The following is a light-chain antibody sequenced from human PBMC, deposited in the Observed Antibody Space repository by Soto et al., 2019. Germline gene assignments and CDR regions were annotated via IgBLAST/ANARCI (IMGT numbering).Light chain of an antibody. Sequence: QSVLTQPPSASGTPGQRVTFSCSGSSSNIGSNTVNWYQQLPGTAPKLLIYGNNRRPSGVPDRFSGSKSGTSASLAISGLQSEDEAVYYCAAWDDSLNGHWVFGGGTKLTVL. CDR3: AAWDDSLNGHWV. V-gene: IGLV1-44*01. CDR2: GNN. CDR1: SSNIGSNT. J-gene: IGLJ3*02.